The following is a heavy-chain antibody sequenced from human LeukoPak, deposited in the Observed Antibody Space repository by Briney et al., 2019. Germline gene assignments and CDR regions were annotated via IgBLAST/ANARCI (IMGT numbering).Heavy chain of an antibody. V-gene: IGHV4-31*03. D-gene: IGHD2-15*01. CDR2: IYYSGST. CDR3: ARGGLCSGGSCYEDDAFDI. CDR1: GGSISSGGYY. Sequence: SQTLSLTCTVSGGSISSGGYYWSWIRQHPGKGLEWIGYIYYSGSTYYNPSLKSRVTISVDTSKNQFSLKLSSVTAADTAVYYCARGGLCSGGSCYEDDAFDIWGQGTMVTVSS. J-gene: IGHJ3*02.